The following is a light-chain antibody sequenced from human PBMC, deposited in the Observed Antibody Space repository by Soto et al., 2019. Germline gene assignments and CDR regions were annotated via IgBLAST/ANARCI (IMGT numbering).Light chain of an antibody. CDR3: QQYDSFSVT. V-gene: IGKV1-17*01. CDR1: HDISDD. CDR2: SAS. Sequence: DIQMTQSPSSLSASVGDRVTITCRASHDISDDLGWYRQKVGKAPERLIYSASNLASGVPSRVSGSGSGTEFTLTISSLQPDDFATYYCQQYDSFSVTFGQGTRLEIK. J-gene: IGKJ5*01.